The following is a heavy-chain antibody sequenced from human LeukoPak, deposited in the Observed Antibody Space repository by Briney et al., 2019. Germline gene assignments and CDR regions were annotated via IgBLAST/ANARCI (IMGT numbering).Heavy chain of an antibody. D-gene: IGHD7-27*01. CDR1: GFTFSRYG. Sequence: GGSLRLSCAASGFTFSRYGMHWVRPAPGKGLEWVSFIRSDETNTFYTDSVKGRFIVSRDNSKNTVYLQMNSLRAEDTAVYYCAKDFGPNWQLVNYFESWGQGTLVTVSS. CDR3: AKDFGPNWQLVNYFES. CDR2: IRSDETNT. J-gene: IGHJ4*02. V-gene: IGHV3-30*02.